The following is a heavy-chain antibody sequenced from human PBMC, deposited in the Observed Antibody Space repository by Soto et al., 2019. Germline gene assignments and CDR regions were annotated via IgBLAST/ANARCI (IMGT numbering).Heavy chain of an antibody. CDR3: ARVGRLITAAGLLDA. CDR2: IYYSGST. J-gene: IGHJ5*02. CDR1: NGSIGSYY. V-gene: IGHV4-59*01. Sequence: SETLSLTCTISNGSIGSYYWTWIRQPPGKGLEWIGHIYYSGSTNYNPSLKSRLTLSLDTSKNQFSLKLTSVTAADTAVYYCARVGRLITAAGLLDAWGQGTLLTVSS. D-gene: IGHD6-13*01.